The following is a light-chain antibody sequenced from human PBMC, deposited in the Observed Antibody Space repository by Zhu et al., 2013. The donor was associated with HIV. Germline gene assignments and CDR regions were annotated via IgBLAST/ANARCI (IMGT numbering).Light chain of an antibody. J-gene: IGKJ3*01. Sequence: AIQLTQSPSSLSAAVGDRVTITCRASPGISTALAWYQQKPGKPLKLLIYDVSTLLSGVPSRFSGSGSGTNATLTISSLQPEDFATYFCQQFNSYSITFGPGTKVDFK. V-gene: IGKV1-13*02. CDR1: PGISTA. CDR3: QQFNSYSIT. CDR2: DVS.